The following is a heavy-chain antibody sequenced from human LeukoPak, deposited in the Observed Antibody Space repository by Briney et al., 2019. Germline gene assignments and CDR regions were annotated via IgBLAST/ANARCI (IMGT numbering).Heavy chain of an antibody. CDR2: IYYSGST. CDR3: ARQRYSSSPKRYYFDY. J-gene: IGHJ4*02. Sequence: SETLSLTCAVSGGSISSGGYSWSWIRQPPGKGLEWIGYIYYSGSTNYNPSLKSRVTISVDTSKNQFSLKLSSVTAADTAVYYCARQRYSSSPKRYYFDYWGQGTLVTVSS. D-gene: IGHD6-13*01. V-gene: IGHV4-61*08. CDR1: GGSISSGGYS.